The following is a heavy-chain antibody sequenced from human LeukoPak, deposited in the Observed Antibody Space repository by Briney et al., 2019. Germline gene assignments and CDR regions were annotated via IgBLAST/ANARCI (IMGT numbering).Heavy chain of an antibody. J-gene: IGHJ2*01. CDR2: VYYTGSA. D-gene: IGHD6-19*01. Sequence: SETLSLTCTVSGGSITTSYWSWSRQPPGKGLEWIGYVYYTGSANYNPSLRSRVTISVDPSQNQFSLKLNSVTAADTAVYYCAREGVAGTPWWYFDLWGRGTLVTVSS. V-gene: IGHV4-59*01. CDR1: GGSITTSY. CDR3: AREGVAGTPWWYFDL.